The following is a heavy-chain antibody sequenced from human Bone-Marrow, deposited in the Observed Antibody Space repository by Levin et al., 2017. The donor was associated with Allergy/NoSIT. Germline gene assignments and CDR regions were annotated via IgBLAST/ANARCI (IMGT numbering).Heavy chain of an antibody. V-gene: IGHV3-30-3*01. CDR3: ASSCRDFFYYSMNV. CDR1: GFTFTSYS. CDR2: ISHDGDKK. Sequence: GESLKISCAASGFTFTSYSIHWVRQAPGKGLEWVAVISHDGDKKHYADSVKGRFTICRDNSMKTVFLQMNSLRVEDTALYSCASSCRDFFYYSMNVWRHGTTVTVSS. J-gene: IGHJ6*02.